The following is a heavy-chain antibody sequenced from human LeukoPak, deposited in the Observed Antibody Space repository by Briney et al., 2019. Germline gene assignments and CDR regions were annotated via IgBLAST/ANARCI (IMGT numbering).Heavy chain of an antibody. V-gene: IGHV3-21*01. CDR1: GFTFSSYS. Sequence: GGSLRLSCAASGFTFSSYSMNWVRQAPGERLEWVSSISSSSSYIYYADSVKGRFTISRDDAKNSLFLQMNSLRAEDTAVYYCARDDDYGDIRFDYWGQGTLVTVSS. CDR3: ARDDDYGDIRFDY. J-gene: IGHJ4*02. CDR2: ISSSSSYI. D-gene: IGHD4-17*01.